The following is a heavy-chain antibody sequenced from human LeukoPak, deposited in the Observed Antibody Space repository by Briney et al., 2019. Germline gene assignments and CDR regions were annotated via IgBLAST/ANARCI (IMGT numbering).Heavy chain of an antibody. Sequence: ASVKVSCKASGYTFTGYYMHWVRQAPGQGLEWMGWMNPDSGNTGYAQKFQGRVTMTRNTSISTAYMELSSLRSEDTAVYYCARAYTAVILDYWGQGTLVTVSS. CDR2: MNPDSGNT. D-gene: IGHD5-18*01. CDR1: GYTFTGYY. V-gene: IGHV1-8*02. J-gene: IGHJ4*02. CDR3: ARAYTAVILDY.